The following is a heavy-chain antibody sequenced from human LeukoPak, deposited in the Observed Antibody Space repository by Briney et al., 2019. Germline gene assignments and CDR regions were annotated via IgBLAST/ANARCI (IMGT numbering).Heavy chain of an antibody. V-gene: IGHV4-39*01. Sequence: SETLSLTCTVSGGSISSSSHYWGWIRQPPGKGLEWIGRVYYSGGTYYNPSLESRVTISVDTSKNQFSLKLTSVTAADTAVYYCARHSCLAVAGWGYHFDYWGQGTLVTV. CDR2: VYYSGGT. J-gene: IGHJ4*02. CDR3: ARHSCLAVAGWGYHFDY. CDR1: GGSISSSSHY. D-gene: IGHD6-19*01.